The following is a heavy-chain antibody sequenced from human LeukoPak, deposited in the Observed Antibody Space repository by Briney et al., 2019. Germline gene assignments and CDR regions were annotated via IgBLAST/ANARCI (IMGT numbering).Heavy chain of an antibody. CDR2: VNPNSGGT. Sequence: GASVKVSCKPSGYTFTGYYLHWVRQAPGQGLEWMGWVNPNSGGTNYAKRFEGRVTMTRDTSISTAYMELSRLTSDDTAAYYCARARSVTWTFSYFDYWGRGTLVTVSS. V-gene: IGHV1-2*02. J-gene: IGHJ4*02. CDR3: ARARSVTWTFSYFDY. CDR1: GYTFTGYY. D-gene: IGHD4-17*01.